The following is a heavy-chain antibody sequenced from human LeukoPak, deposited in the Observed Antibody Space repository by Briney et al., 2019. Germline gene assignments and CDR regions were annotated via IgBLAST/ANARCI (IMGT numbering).Heavy chain of an antibody. CDR2: IYTSGST. V-gene: IGHV4-4*07. D-gene: IGHD1-1*01. Sequence: PSETLSLTCTVSGGSIISSYYWSWIRQPAGKGLEYIGRIYTSGSTSYNPSLKRRVTMSLDTSKNQFSLKLTSVTAADTAVYYCARGELEPSYFGYWGQGTLVTVSS. J-gene: IGHJ4*02. CDR1: GGSIISSYY. CDR3: ARGELEPSYFGY.